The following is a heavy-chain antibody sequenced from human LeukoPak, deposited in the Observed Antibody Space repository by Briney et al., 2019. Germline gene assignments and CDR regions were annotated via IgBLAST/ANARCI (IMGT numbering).Heavy chain of an antibody. D-gene: IGHD1-26*01. CDR1: GFTFSSYW. CDR3: ARGSHSYYYYYMDV. CDR2: IYYSGST. V-gene: IGHV4-59*01. J-gene: IGHJ6*03. Sequence: PGGSLRLSCAASGFTFSSYWMSWIRQPPGKGLEWIGYIYYSGSTNYNPSPKSRVTISVDTSKNQSSLKLSSVTAADTAVYYCARGSHSYYYYYMDVWGKGTTVTVSS.